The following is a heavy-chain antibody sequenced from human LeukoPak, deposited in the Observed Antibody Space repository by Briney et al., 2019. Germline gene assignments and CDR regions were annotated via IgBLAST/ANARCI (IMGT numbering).Heavy chain of an antibody. Sequence: SETLSLTCTVSGGSISSSSYYWGWIRQPPGKGLEWIGSIYHSGNTYYNPSLKSRVTISVDTSKNQFSLKLSSVTAADTAVYYCARGGRQYGSGSSFDYWGQGTLVTVSS. V-gene: IGHV4-39*07. J-gene: IGHJ4*02. CDR2: IYHSGNT. D-gene: IGHD3-10*01. CDR1: GGSISSSSYY. CDR3: ARGGRQYGSGSSFDY.